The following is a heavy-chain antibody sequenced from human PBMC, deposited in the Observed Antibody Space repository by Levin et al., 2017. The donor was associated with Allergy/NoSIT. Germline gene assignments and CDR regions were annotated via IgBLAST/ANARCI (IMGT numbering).Heavy chain of an antibody. V-gene: IGHV3-30-3*01. CDR3: ARGFGGLSSLDYDYGIDA. CDR2: ISYDGSNK. J-gene: IGHJ6*02. CDR1: GFTFSSYA. D-gene: IGHD3-10*01. Sequence: GGSLRLSCAASGFTFSSYAMHWVRQAPGKGLEWVAVISYDGSNKYYADSVQGRFTISTDNSTNTLYLQMNSLRAEDTAVYYCARGFGGLSSLDYDYGIDAWGQGTTVTVSS.